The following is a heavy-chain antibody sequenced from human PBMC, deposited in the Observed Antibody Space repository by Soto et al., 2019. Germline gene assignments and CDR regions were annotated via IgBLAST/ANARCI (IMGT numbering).Heavy chain of an antibody. CDR3: AMGDLGIAALAYYHYGMDV. V-gene: IGHV3-33*01. D-gene: IGHD6-6*01. CDR2: IWYDGSNK. J-gene: IGHJ6*02. Sequence: GGSLRLSCAASGFTFSSYGMHWVRQAPGKGLEWVAVIWYDGSNKYYADSVKGRFTISRDNSKNTLYLQMNSLRAEDTAVYYCAMGDLGIAALAYYHYGMDVWGQGSTVTVSS. CDR1: GFTFSSYG.